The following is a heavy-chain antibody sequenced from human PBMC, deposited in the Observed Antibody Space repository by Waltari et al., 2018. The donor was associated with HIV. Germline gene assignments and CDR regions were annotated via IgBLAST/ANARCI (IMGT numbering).Heavy chain of an antibody. D-gene: IGHD5-12*01. Sequence: DAPPVESGGGLVHPRGAPRLSCEESGLPSCRSWLPCVVLSPGKGLEWVARSSSDGRATTYVDSVKGRFTVSRDNAKNTLSLQMNSLRAEDTAVYYCARGVTVATITPFDQWGQGTLVTVSS. CDR2: SSSDGRAT. J-gene: IGHJ4*02. V-gene: IGHV3-74*01. CDR3: ARGVTVATITPFDQ. CDR1: GLPSCRSW.